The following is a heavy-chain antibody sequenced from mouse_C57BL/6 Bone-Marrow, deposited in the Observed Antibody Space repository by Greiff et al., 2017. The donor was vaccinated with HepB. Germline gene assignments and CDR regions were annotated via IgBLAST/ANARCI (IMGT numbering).Heavy chain of an antibody. CDR1: GFTFTDYY. J-gene: IGHJ2*01. Sequence: EVHLVESGGGLVQPGGSLSLSCAASGFTFTDYYMSWVRQPPGKALEWLGFIRNKANGYTTEYSASVKGRFTISRDNSQSILYLQMNALRAEDSATYYCARWGSPLDYWGQGTTLTVSS. CDR3: ARWGSPLDY. CDR2: IRNKANGYTT. D-gene: IGHD6-2*01. V-gene: IGHV7-3*01.